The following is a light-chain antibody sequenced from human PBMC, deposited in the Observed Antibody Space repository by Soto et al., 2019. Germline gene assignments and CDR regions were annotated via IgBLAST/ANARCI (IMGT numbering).Light chain of an antibody. CDR3: QQYNNWART. J-gene: IGKJ1*01. CDR1: QSVSSSY. Sequence: EVVLTQSPCTLSLSPGERATLSCRASQSVSSSYLAWYQQKPGQAPRLLMYGASTRATGIPARFSGSGSGTEFTLTISSLQSADFAVYFCQQYNNWARTFGQGTKVDIK. CDR2: GAS. V-gene: IGKV3-15*01.